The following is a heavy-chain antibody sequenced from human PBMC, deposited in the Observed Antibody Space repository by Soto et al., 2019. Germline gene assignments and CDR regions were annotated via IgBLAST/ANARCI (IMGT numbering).Heavy chain of an antibody. V-gene: IGHV4-39*01. CDR2: IYYNGNA. Sequence: QVQLQESGPGLVKPSETLSLTCTVSGGSISISSYYWGWIRQPPGKGLEWSGYIYYNGNAYYNPSLNTRVTISGDTSKNQFSLRLRSVTAADTALYFCARSHPSCAADSWGQGTLVTVSS. CDR1: GGSISISSYY. D-gene: IGHD2-2*01. CDR3: ARSHPSCAADS. J-gene: IGHJ5*01.